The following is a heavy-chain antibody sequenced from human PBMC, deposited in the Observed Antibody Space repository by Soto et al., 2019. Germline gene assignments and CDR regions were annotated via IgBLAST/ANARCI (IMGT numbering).Heavy chain of an antibody. CDR1: GFTFSSYG. Sequence: GGSLRLSCAASGFTFSSYGMHWVRQAPGKGLEWVAVIWYDGSNKYYADSVKGRFTISRDNSKNTLYLQMSSLRAEDTAVYYCARDTYDSSGPFDYWGQGTLVTVSS. CDR2: IWYDGSNK. J-gene: IGHJ4*02. D-gene: IGHD3-22*01. CDR3: ARDTYDSSGPFDY. V-gene: IGHV3-33*01.